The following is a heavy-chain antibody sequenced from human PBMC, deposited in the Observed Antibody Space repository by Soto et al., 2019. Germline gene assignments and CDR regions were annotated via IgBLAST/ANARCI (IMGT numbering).Heavy chain of an antibody. J-gene: IGHJ4*02. D-gene: IGHD6-6*01. CDR1: GGSISSGDYY. Sequence: SETLSLTCTVSGGSISSGDYYWSWIRQPPGKGLEWIGYIYYSGSTYYNPSLKSRVTISVDTSKNQFSLNLSSVTAADTAMYYCATAARRAGNFDSWGQGTQVAVSS. CDR3: ATAARRAGNFDS. CDR2: IYYSGST. V-gene: IGHV4-30-4*01.